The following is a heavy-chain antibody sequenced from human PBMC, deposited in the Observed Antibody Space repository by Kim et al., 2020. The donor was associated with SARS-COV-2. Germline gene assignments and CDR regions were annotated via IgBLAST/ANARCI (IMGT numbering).Heavy chain of an antibody. CDR1: GFTFSSYA. J-gene: IGHJ6*02. CDR3: AITRGQYSSSWSLYYGMDV. V-gene: IGHV3-30-3*01. Sequence: GSLRLSCAASGFTFSSYAMHWVRQAPGKGLEWVAVISYDGSNKYYADSVKGRFTISRDNSKNTLYLQMNSLRAEDTAVYYCAITRGQYSSSWSLYYGMDVWGQGTTVTVSS. CDR2: ISYDGSNK. D-gene: IGHD6-13*01.